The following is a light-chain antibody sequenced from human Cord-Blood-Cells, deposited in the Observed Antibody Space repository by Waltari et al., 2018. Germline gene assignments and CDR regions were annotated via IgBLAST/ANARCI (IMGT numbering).Light chain of an antibody. V-gene: IGKV3-20*01. CDR3: QQYGSSPLT. Sequence: EIVLTQSPGTLSLSPGERATISCRASQSVTSSYLAWCRQTPGLAPRHLIYGASSRATGIPDRFSGSGSGTDFTLTISRLEPEDFAVYYCQQYGSSPLTFGQGTKVEIK. CDR2: GAS. J-gene: IGKJ1*01. CDR1: QSVTSSY.